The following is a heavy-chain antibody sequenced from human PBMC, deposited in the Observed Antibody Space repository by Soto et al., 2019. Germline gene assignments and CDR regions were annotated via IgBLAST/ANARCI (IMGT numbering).Heavy chain of an antibody. CDR3: ARESYYGSGATVVAY. CDR1: GGSISGYY. CDR2: IYYSSTT. V-gene: IGHV4-59*01. D-gene: IGHD3-10*01. J-gene: IGHJ4*02. Sequence: SETLSLTCPVSGGSISGYYWSWIRQPPGKGLEWIGYIYYSSTTSYNPSLNSRVTMSVDTSKNQFSLKVNSVTAADTAVYYCARESYYGSGATVVAYWGQGTLVTVS.